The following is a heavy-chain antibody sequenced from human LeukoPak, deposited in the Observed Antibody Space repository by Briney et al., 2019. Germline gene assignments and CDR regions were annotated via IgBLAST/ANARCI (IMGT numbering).Heavy chain of an antibody. CDR3: ARALTMVFPLDY. CDR1: GGSISSYY. J-gene: IGHJ4*02. V-gene: IGHV4-59*08. CDR2: IYYSGST. Sequence: SETLSLTCTVSGGSISSYYWGWIRQPPGKGLEWIGYIYYSGSTNYNPSLKSRVTISVDTSKNQFSLKLSSVTAADTAVYYCARALTMVFPLDYWGQGTLVTVSS. D-gene: IGHD3-10*01.